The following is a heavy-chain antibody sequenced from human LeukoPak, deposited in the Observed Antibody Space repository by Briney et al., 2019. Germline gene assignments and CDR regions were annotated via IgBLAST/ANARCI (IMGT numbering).Heavy chain of an antibody. CDR2: MNPNSGNT. Sequence: ASVKVSCKASGYTFTSYDINWVRQATGQGLEWMGWMNPNSGNTGYAQKFQGRVTMTRNTSISTAYMELSSLRSEDTAVYYCARGTYDYVRGSLGGLKYYYYMDVWGKGTTVTISS. CDR3: ARGTYDYVRGSLGGLKYYYYMDV. CDR1: GYTFTSYD. V-gene: IGHV1-8*01. D-gene: IGHD3-16*01. J-gene: IGHJ6*03.